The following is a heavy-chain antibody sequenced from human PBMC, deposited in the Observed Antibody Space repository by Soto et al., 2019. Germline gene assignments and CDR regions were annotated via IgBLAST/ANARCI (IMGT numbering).Heavy chain of an antibody. D-gene: IGHD5-12*01. Sequence: SETLSLTCTVSGGSISSGGYYWSWIRQHPGKGLEWIGYIYYSGSTYYNPSLKSRVTISVDTSKNQFSLKLSSVTAADTAVYYCARFYSGYETTTYYYYGMDVWGQGTTVTVSS. J-gene: IGHJ6*02. V-gene: IGHV4-31*03. CDR2: IYYSGST. CDR3: ARFYSGYETTTYYYYGMDV. CDR1: GGSISSGGYY.